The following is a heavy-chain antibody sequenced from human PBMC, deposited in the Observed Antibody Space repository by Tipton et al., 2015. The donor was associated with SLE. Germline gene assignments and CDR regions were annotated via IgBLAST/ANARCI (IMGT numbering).Heavy chain of an antibody. J-gene: IGHJ4*02. CDR1: GGSMGTYY. D-gene: IGHD4-17*01. Sequence: TLSLTCSVYGGSMGTYYWSWIRQSPERGLEWIGHIYYAGTTNYNPSLESRVTMSVDTSSNQIFLRVSSVTAADTAVYYCARDLGGDFDYWGQGTLVTVSS. CDR3: ARDLGGDFDY. CDR2: IYYAGTT. V-gene: IGHV4-59*01.